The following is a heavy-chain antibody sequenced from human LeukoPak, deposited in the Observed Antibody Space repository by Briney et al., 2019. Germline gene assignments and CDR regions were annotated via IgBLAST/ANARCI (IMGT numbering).Heavy chain of an antibody. CDR3: TRLYRPGYNWNYWFDP. CDR2: IYPGDSDT. CDR1: GYSFTSYW. D-gene: IGHD1-7*01. V-gene: IGHV5-51*01. J-gene: IGHJ5*02. Sequence: GESLKISCKGSGYSFTSYWIGWVRQMPGKGLEWMGVIYPGDSDTRYSPSFQGQVTISADKSISTAYLQWSSLKASDTAMYYCTRLYRPGYNWNYWFDPWGQGTLVTVSS.